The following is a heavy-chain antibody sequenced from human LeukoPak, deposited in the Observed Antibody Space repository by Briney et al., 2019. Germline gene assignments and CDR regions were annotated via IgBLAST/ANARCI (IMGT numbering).Heavy chain of an antibody. CDR3: AEDPGYYDRRGYWYM. D-gene: IGHD3-22*01. V-gene: IGHV1-18*01. J-gene: IGHJ3*02. CDR1: GYTFTSYG. Sequence: ASVKLSCKASGYTFTSYGISWVRQAPGQGLEWMGWISAYNGNTNYAQKLQGRVTMTTDTYTSTAYMELRSLRSDDTAVYYCAEDPGYYDRRGYWYMWGQGTMLTLPS. CDR2: ISAYNGNT.